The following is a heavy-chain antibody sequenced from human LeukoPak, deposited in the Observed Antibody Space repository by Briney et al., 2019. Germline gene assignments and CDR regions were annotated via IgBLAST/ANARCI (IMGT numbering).Heavy chain of an antibody. Sequence: GASVKVSCKASGYTFTSYGISWVRQETGQGLELMGWIRAYNGTPNYAQKLQGTVTMTTDPPTTTAYMELRSLRSDDTAVYYRARDLPKLGDAFDIWGQGTMVTVSS. D-gene: IGHD7-27*01. CDR3: ARDLPKLGDAFDI. J-gene: IGHJ3*02. V-gene: IGHV1-18*01. CDR2: IRAYNGTP. CDR1: GYTFTSYG.